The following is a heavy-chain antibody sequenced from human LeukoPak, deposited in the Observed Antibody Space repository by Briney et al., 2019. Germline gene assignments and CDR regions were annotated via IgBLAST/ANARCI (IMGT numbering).Heavy chain of an antibody. V-gene: IGHV3-74*01. J-gene: IGHJ5*02. CDR2: INSDGGGA. Sequence: GGSLRLSCAASGITFGNNWMHWVRQGPGKGLVWISRINSDGGGAIYADSVKDRFTVSRDNAKNTLYLQMNSLRAEDTAVYFCARDVPHNWCDTGGQGTVDTVSS. CDR1: GITFGNNW. CDR3: ARDVPHNWCDT.